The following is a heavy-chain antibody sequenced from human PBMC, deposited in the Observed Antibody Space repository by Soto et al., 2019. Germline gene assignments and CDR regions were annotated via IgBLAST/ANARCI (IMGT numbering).Heavy chain of an antibody. D-gene: IGHD3-22*01. CDR2: FDPEDGET. CDR1: GYTLTELS. CDR3: ATEYYYDSSGYSVGWLDP. Sequence: ASVKFSCKVSGYTLTELSMHWVRQAPGKGLEWMGGFDPEDGETIYAQKFQGRVNMTEDTSTDTAYMELSSLRSEDTAVYYCATEYYYDSSGYSVGWLDPWGQGTLVTVSS. V-gene: IGHV1-24*01. J-gene: IGHJ5*02.